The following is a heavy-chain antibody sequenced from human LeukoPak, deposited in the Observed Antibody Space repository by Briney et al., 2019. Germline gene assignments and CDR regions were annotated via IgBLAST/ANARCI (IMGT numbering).Heavy chain of an antibody. V-gene: IGHV4-39*07. CDR2: IYYSGST. CDR3: ARRKKDYDILLLTPFDP. Sequence: SQTLSLTCSDSGGSISSSSYYWGWIRQPPGKGLEWIGSIYYSGSTYYNPSLKSQVTISVDTSKNQFSLKLSSVTAADTAVYYCARRKKDYDILLLTPFDPWGQGTLVTVSS. CDR1: GGSISSSSYY. J-gene: IGHJ5*02. D-gene: IGHD3-9*01.